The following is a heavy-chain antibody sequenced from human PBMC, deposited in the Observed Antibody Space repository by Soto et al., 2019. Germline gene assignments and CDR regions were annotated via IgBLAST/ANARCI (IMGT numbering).Heavy chain of an antibody. CDR2: IYPSVSS. CDR1: GFAISRGYY. CDR3: AREKGGTTFFDN. Sequence: PSATLSRACSASGFAISRGYYWSWVRQPPGKGLEWIGSIYPSVSSYHNPSLATRLRLSIDTSKNQFTLNLTSVTDADTALYFCAREKGGTTFFDNWGQGIQVT. V-gene: IGHV4-38-2*02. D-gene: IGHD1-1*01. J-gene: IGHJ4*02.